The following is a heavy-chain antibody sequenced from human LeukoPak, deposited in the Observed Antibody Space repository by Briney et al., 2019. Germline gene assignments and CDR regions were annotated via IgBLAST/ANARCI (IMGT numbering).Heavy chain of an antibody. CDR3: ARALSRITMIVVTY. J-gene: IGHJ4*02. Sequence: GASVKVSCKASGYTFTGYYMHWVRQAPGQGLEWMGWINPNSSGTNYAQKFQGRVTMTRDTSISTAYMELSRLRSDDTAVYYCARALSRITMIVVTYWGQGTLVTVSS. D-gene: IGHD3-22*01. CDR1: GYTFTGYY. V-gene: IGHV1-2*02. CDR2: INPNSSGT.